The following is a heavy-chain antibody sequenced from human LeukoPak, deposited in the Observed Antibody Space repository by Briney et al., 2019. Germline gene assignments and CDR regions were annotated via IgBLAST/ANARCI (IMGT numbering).Heavy chain of an antibody. CDR1: GFTVSSNY. CDR2: IYSGGST. CDR3: ATGGNDYHNYKYPY. V-gene: IGHV3-53*01. Sequence: PGGSLRLSCAASGFTVSSNYMSWVRQAPGKGLEWVSIIYSGGSTNYADSVKGRFTISRDNSKNTLYLQMNSLRAEDTAVYYCATGGNDYHNYKYPYWGQGTLVTVSS. J-gene: IGHJ4*02. D-gene: IGHD4-11*01.